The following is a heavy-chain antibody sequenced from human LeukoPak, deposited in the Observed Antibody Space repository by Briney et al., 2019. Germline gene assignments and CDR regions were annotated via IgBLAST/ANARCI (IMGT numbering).Heavy chain of an antibody. V-gene: IGHV3-9*01. J-gene: IGHJ4*02. D-gene: IGHD2-2*03. CDR2: ISWNSGSI. CDR3: AKDMSFGYCSSTSCETPTTFDY. Sequence: GRSLRLSCAASGFTFDDYAVHWVRQAPGKGLEWVSGISWNSGSIGYADSVKGRFTISRDNAKNSLYLQMNSLRAEDTALYYCAKDMSFGYCSSTSCETPTTFDYWGQGTLVTVSS. CDR1: GFTFDDYA.